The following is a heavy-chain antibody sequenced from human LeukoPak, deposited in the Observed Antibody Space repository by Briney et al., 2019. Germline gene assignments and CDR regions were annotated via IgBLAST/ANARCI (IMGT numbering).Heavy chain of an antibody. CDR2: ISSSSRYT. J-gene: IGHJ3*02. D-gene: IGHD1-26*01. V-gene: IGHV3-21*01. Sequence: GGSLRLSCAASGFTFSSYSMNWVRLAPGKGLEWVSSISSSSRYTYYADSVKGRFTISRDNAKNSLYLQMNSLRAEDTAVYYCAKEGAASAFDIWGQGSMVTVSS. CDR3: AKEGAASAFDI. CDR1: GFTFSSYS.